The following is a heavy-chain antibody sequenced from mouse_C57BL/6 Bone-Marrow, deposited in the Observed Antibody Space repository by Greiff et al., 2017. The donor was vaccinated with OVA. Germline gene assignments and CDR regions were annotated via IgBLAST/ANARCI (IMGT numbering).Heavy chain of an antibody. J-gene: IGHJ2*01. Sequence: QVQLKQPGTDLVKPGASVKLSCKASGYTFTSYWMHWVKQRPGQGLEWIGNINPSNGGTNYNEKFKSKATLTVDNSSSTAYMQLSSLTSEYSAFYYCASRGALPFYFYSWGQGTTLTVSS. D-gene: IGHD5-5*01. V-gene: IGHV1-53*01. CDR1: GYTFTSYW. CDR3: ASRGALPFYFYS. CDR2: INPSNGGT.